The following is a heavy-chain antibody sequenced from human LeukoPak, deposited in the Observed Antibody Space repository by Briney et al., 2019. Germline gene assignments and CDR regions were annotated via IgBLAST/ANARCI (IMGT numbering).Heavy chain of an antibody. CDR1: GIPFSSFG. CDR3: ARIRYLDV. Sequence: GRSLRLSCAAPGIPFSSFGMHWLRQAPGKGLEWVAFIWYDGSNKYYTDSVKGRFTISRDNAKNSLYLQMNSLRAEDTAVYYCARIRYLDVWGQGTTVTVSS. V-gene: IGHV3-33*03. CDR2: IWYDGSNK. J-gene: IGHJ6*02. D-gene: IGHD4-17*01.